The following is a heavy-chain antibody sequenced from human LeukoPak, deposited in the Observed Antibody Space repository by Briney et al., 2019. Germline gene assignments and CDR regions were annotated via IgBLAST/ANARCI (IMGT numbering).Heavy chain of an antibody. CDR1: GFTFDDYA. D-gene: IGHD2-2*01. Sequence: GGSLRLSCAASGFTFDDYAMHWVRQPPGKGLEWVSLISWDGDSTYYAASVKGRFTISRDNSKNSLYLQMNSVSNEDTALYYCARDVDTVVVPAATQIDYWGQGTLVTVSS. J-gene: IGHJ4*02. CDR2: ISWDGDST. CDR3: ARDVDTVVVPAATQIDY. V-gene: IGHV3-43*01.